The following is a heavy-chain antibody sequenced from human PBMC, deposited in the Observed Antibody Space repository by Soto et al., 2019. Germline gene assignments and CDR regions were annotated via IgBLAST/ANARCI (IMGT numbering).Heavy chain of an antibody. Sequence: QAHLVQSGAEVKRPGASVKVSCKASGYTFRDFDINWLRQASGQGPEWMGWMNAKSGDTFFAQRYQGKFIMTWDTSLSTDYMEVGSRTSDETAMYYCARGHHFNYAGFDVWGQGTPVAVSS. CDR3: ARGHHFNYAGFDV. J-gene: IGHJ6*02. CDR2: MNAKSGDT. D-gene: IGHD3-16*01. V-gene: IGHV1-8*01. CDR1: GYTFRDFD.